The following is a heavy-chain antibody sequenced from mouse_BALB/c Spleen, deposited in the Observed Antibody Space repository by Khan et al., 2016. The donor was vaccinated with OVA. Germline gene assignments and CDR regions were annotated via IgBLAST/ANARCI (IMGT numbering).Heavy chain of an antibody. Sequence: QVQLQQPGPELVKPGASVRISCKASGYTFTSYYIHWVKQRPGQGPEWIGWIYPGNVNTKYNEKFKGKATLTADKSSSTAYMQLSSLTTEGSAVYFCARGDNDYDAGFAYWGQGTLVTVSA. CDR2: IYPGNVNT. D-gene: IGHD2-4*01. CDR1: GYTFTSYY. CDR3: ARGDNDYDAGFAY. V-gene: IGHV1S56*01. J-gene: IGHJ3*01.